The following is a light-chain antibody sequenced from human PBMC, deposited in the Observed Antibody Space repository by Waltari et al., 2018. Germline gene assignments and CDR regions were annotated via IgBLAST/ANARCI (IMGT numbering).Light chain of an antibody. Sequence: VLTQSPATQSSSPGESATLSCRASRSLSTYLAWYQQKPGQAPRLLIYDASKRATGVPARFSGTRSATDFTLTISRLEPDDFGLYYCQHNSNGPLFGGGTTVEIK. J-gene: IGKJ4*01. CDR1: RSLSTY. CDR3: QHNSNGPL. V-gene: IGKV3-11*01. CDR2: DAS.